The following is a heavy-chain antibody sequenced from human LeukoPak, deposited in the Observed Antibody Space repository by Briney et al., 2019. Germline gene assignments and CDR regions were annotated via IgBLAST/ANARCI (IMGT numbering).Heavy chain of an antibody. Sequence: GGSLRLSCAVSGSTFSSYAMSWVRQAPGKGLEWVSAISGSGGSTYYADSVKGRFTISRDNSKNTLYLQMNSLRAEDTAVYYCAKVGTGAAAGTFDYWGQGTLVTVSS. CDR3: AKVGTGAAAGTFDY. D-gene: IGHD6-13*01. CDR2: ISGSGGST. J-gene: IGHJ4*02. CDR1: GSTFSSYA. V-gene: IGHV3-23*01.